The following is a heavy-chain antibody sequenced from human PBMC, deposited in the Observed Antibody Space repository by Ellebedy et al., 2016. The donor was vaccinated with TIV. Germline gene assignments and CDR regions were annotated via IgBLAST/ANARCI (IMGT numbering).Heavy chain of an antibody. CDR3: AHGSGWLFDY. V-gene: IGHV2-5*01. CDR1: GFSLTTPAVG. CDR2: LYWNDDN. D-gene: IGHD6-19*01. Sequence: SGPTLVKPTQTLTLTCTFSGFSLTTPAVGVGWIRQPPGKALEWLAFLYWNDDNHYSPSLKSRLTVTKDTSKNQVVLTMTNMDPVDTATYYCAHGSGWLFDYWGQGTLVTVSS. J-gene: IGHJ4*02.